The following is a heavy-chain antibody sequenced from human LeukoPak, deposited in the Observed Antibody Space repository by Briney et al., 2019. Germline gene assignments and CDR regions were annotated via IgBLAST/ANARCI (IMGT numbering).Heavy chain of an antibody. CDR2: ISGSGGST. V-gene: IGHV3-23*01. CDR1: GYTFSSYA. D-gene: IGHD6-13*01. Sequence: GRSLRLSCAASGYTFSSYAMSWVHQAPGKGLEWVSAISGSGGSTYYADSVKGRFTISRDNSKNTLYLQMNSLRAEDTAVYYCAKGTGSFLDYYYYYMDVWGKGTTVTSP. J-gene: IGHJ6*03. CDR3: AKGTGSFLDYYYYYMDV.